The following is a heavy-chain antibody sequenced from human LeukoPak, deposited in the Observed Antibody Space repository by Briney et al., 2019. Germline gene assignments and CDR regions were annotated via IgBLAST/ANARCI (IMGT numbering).Heavy chain of an antibody. D-gene: IGHD3-3*01. Sequence: GGSLRLSCAASGFTFSSYWMSWVRQAPGKGLEWVANIKQDGSEKYYVDSVKGRFTISRDNAKNSLYLQMNSLRAEDTAVYYCATQPIWSGYYQPNPYYYYMDVWGKGTTVTVSS. J-gene: IGHJ6*03. CDR1: GFTFSSYW. CDR2: IKQDGSEK. V-gene: IGHV3-7*01. CDR3: ATQPIWSGYYQPNPYYYYMDV.